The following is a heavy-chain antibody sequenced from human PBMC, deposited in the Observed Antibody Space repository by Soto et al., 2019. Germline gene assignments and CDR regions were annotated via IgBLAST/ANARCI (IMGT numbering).Heavy chain of an antibody. CDR2: IIPILGIA. Sequence: QVQLVQSGAEVKKPGSSVKVSCKASGGTFSSYTISWVRQAPGQGLEWMGRIIPILGIANYAQKFQGRVTITADKSTSTAYMELSSLRSEDTAVYYCAKTVNSSGYYRAVYYFDYWGQGTLVTVSS. CDR1: GGTFSSYT. CDR3: AKTVNSSGYYRAVYYFDY. J-gene: IGHJ4*02. V-gene: IGHV1-69*02. D-gene: IGHD3-22*01.